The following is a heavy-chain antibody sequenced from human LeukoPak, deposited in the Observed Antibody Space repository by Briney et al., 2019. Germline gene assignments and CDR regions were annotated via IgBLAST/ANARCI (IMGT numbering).Heavy chain of an antibody. CDR2: ISSTSAYI. Sequence: PGGSQRLSCAGSGFALKSYSLTWVRQAPGKGLEWVSSISSTSAYIHYADSVKGRFTISRDNVDNVVYLEMNSLGAEDTATYYCARVAVSGPTGWFDSWGQGTLVIVSS. CDR3: ARVAVSGPTGWFDS. J-gene: IGHJ5*01. CDR1: GFALKSYS. V-gene: IGHV3-21*01. D-gene: IGHD2-8*02.